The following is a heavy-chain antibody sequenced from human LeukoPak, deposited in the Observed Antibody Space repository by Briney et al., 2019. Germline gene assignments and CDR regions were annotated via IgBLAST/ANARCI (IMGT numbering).Heavy chain of an antibody. Sequence: SVKVSCKASRGTFSPYIITWVRQAPGQGLEWMGGIITMFGTADYAQRFQGRLTITADESTSTVYMELSSLTSKDTAVYYCARDTLNRTYDSHGSPHWYFDLWGRGTLVSVSS. V-gene: IGHV1-69*13. CDR2: IITMFGTA. J-gene: IGHJ2*01. CDR3: ARDTLNRTYDSHGSPHWYFDL. D-gene: IGHD3-9*01. CDR1: RGTFSPYI.